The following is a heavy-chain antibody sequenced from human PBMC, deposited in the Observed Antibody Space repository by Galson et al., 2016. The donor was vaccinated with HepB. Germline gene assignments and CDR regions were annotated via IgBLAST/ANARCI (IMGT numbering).Heavy chain of an antibody. V-gene: IGHV4-39*01. Sequence: ETLSLTCSVSGASVSTDTYSWTWIRQPPGKGLECIASLYYSGSTYYNPSLKSRVTVSVDTSKNQLSLRLRSVTASDTAVYYCARRTYNYDVYWGQGTLVTVSS. CDR1: GASVSTDTYS. J-gene: IGHJ4*02. CDR3: ARRTYNYDVY. D-gene: IGHD3/OR15-3a*01. CDR2: LYYSGST.